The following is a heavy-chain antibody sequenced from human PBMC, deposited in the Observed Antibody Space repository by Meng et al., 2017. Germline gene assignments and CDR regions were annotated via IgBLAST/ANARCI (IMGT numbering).Heavy chain of an antibody. CDR1: CASLTSGIF. CDR2: ISYNGAT. Sequence: QVQLQESGPRLVRPSQTLSLTCTFSCASLTSGIFWIWIRQPPGKGLEYIGYISYNGATYYNPSLKSRLTMSVDTAKNQFSLSLNSVTAADTAVYYCARVVGDCVSCYKGWFDPWGQGTLVTVSS. J-gene: IGHJ5*02. V-gene: IGHV4-30-4*01. CDR3: ARVVGDCVSCYKGWFDP. D-gene: IGHD2-2*02.